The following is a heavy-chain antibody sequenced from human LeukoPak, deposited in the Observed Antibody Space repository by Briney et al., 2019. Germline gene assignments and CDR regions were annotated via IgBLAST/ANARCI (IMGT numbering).Heavy chain of an antibody. CDR1: GYTFTGYY. J-gene: IGHJ4*02. V-gene: IGHV1-2*02. Sequence: ASVKVSCKASGYTFTGYYMHWLRQAPGQGLEWMGWINPNSGGTNYAQKFQGRVTMTRDTSISTAYMELSRLRSDDTAVYYCARGPSSWYYFDYWGQGTLVTVSS. D-gene: IGHD6-13*01. CDR3: ARGPSSWYYFDY. CDR2: INPNSGGT.